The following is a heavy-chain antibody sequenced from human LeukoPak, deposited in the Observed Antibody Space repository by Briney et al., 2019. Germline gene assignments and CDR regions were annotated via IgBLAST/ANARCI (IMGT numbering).Heavy chain of an antibody. CDR2: ISISGSTI. J-gene: IGHJ6*04. Sequence: GGSLRLSCAASGFTFSSYGMNWVRQAPGKGLAYVSGISISGSTIYYADSVKGPFTISRDNAKNSLYLQMNSLRAEDTAVDYCAELGITMIGGVWGKGTTVTISS. CDR1: GFTFSSYG. V-gene: IGHV3-48*03. D-gene: IGHD3-10*02. CDR3: AELGITMIGGV.